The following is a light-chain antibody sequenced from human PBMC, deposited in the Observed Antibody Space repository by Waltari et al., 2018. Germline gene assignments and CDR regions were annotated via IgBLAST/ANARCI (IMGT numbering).Light chain of an antibody. V-gene: IGKV2-28*01. Sequence: DIVMTQSPLSLPVTPGEPASISCKSSQSLLYSTGYNYLDWYLQKPGQSPQLLIYLRSYRASGVPDRFSGSGSGTDFTLKISSVEAEDVAVYYCLQPHRTPLTFGPGTKVDI. CDR1: QSLLYSTGYNY. CDR2: LRS. CDR3: LQPHRTPLT. J-gene: IGKJ3*01.